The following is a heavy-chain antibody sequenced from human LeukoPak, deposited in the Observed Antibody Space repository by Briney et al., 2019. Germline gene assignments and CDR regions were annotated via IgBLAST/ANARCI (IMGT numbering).Heavy chain of an antibody. CDR3: AKDRGYCSGGSCLYFDY. Sequence: GGSLRLSCAASGFTVSSNYMSWVRQAPGKGLEWVSVIYSGGSTYYADSVKGRFTISRDNSKNTLYLQMNSLRAEDTAVYYCAKDRGYCSGGSCLYFDYWGQGTLVTVSS. V-gene: IGHV3-66*01. J-gene: IGHJ4*02. D-gene: IGHD2-15*01. CDR1: GFTVSSNY. CDR2: IYSGGST.